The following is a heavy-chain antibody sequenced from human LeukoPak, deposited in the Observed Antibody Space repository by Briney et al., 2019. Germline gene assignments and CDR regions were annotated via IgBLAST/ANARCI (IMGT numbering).Heavy chain of an antibody. CDR3: AKEWGGRSPSRWFGY. D-gene: IGHD3-16*01. J-gene: IGHJ4*02. Sequence: PGGSLRLSCAASGFTFSSYSMNWVRQAPGKGLEWVSSISSSSSYIYYADSVKGRFTISRDNAKNSLYLQMNSLRAEGTAVYYCAKEWGGRSPSRWFGYWGQGTLVTVSS. V-gene: IGHV3-21*01. CDR1: GFTFSSYS. CDR2: ISSSSSYI.